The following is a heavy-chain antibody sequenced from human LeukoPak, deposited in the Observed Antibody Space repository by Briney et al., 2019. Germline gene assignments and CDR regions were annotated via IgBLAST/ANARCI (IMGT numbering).Heavy chain of an antibody. J-gene: IGHJ5*02. CDR3: ARFANWNDSWFDP. CDR1: GYTFTGYY. D-gene: IGHD1-1*01. V-gene: IGHV1-2*02. Sequence: GASVTVSCKASGYTFTGYYMHWVRQAPGQGLEWMGWINPNSGGTIYAQKFQGRVTMTRDTSISTAYMELSRLRSDDTAVYYCARFANWNDSWFDPWGQGTLVTVSS. CDR2: INPNSGGT.